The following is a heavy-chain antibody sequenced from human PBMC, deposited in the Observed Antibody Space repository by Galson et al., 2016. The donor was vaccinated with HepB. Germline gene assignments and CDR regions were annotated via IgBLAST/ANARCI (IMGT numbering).Heavy chain of an antibody. CDR2: ISSRGITT. D-gene: IGHD3-22*01. Sequence: SLRLSCAASGFTFSRNALTWVRQAPGKGLKWVSAISSRGITTFYSDSVKGRFTVSRDNSKDTLFLQMDSLRAEDTAIYYCAKDVGSTCYYQVFDSWGHGTLVAVSS. J-gene: IGHJ4*01. CDR3: AKDVGSTCYYQVFDS. CDR1: GFTFSRNA. V-gene: IGHV3-23*01.